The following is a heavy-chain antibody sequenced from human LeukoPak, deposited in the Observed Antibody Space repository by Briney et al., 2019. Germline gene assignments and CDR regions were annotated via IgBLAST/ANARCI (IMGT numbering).Heavy chain of an antibody. CDR3: AKVLDQLLQWLAYFDY. CDR2: ISGSGGST. V-gene: IGHV3-23*01. D-gene: IGHD6-19*01. J-gene: IGHJ4*02. CDR1: GFTFSSYA. Sequence: HPGGSLRLSCAASGFTFSSYAMSWVRQAPGKGLEWVSAISGSGGSTYYADSVKGRLTISRDNSKNTLYLQMNSLRAEDTAVYYCAKVLDQLLQWLAYFDYWGQGTLVTVSS.